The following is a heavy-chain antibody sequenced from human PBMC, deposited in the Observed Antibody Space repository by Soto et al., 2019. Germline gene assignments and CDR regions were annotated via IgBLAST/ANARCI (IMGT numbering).Heavy chain of an antibody. Sequence: ASVKVSCKASGYTFTSYVITWVRQAPGQGLEWMGWISAYNGNTNYAQKFQGRVTMTTDTSTSTAYMELRSLRSDDTAMYYCARDRYCSGGNCYGVNWFDPWGQGTLVTVSS. CDR2: ISAYNGNT. J-gene: IGHJ5*02. D-gene: IGHD2-15*01. CDR3: ARDRYCSGGNCYGVNWFDP. CDR1: GYTFTSYV. V-gene: IGHV1-18*04.